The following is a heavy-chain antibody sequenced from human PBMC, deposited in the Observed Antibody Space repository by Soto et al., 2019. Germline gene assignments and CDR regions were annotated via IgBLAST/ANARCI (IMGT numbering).Heavy chain of an antibody. V-gene: IGHV3-21*01. Sequence: LRLSCAASGFTFSTYSMNWVRQAPGKGLEWVSSISSSSSYIYYADSVKGRFTISRDNAKNSLFLQMNSLRAEDTAVYYCARVRYSGYVLDPWGQGXLVTVYS. D-gene: IGHD5-12*01. J-gene: IGHJ5*02. CDR3: ARVRYSGYVLDP. CDR2: ISSSSSYI. CDR1: GFTFSTYS.